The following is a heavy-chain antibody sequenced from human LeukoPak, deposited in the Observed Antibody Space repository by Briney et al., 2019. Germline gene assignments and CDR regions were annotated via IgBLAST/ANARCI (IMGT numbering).Heavy chain of an antibody. Sequence: EASVTVSCMASGYTFTTYGISWVRQAPGQGLEWMGWVSAYNGNTDYAQKLQGRVTMTTDTSANTAYLELGSLRSDDTAVYYCARGLLTARARDAFDIWGQGTMVTVSS. D-gene: IGHD7-27*01. CDR2: VSAYNGNT. J-gene: IGHJ3*02. V-gene: IGHV1-18*01. CDR3: ARGLLTARARDAFDI. CDR1: GYTFTTYG.